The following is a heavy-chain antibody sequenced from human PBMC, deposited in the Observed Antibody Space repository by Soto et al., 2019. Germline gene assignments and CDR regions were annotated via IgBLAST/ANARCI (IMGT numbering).Heavy chain of an antibody. D-gene: IGHD3-10*01. J-gene: IGHJ6*02. V-gene: IGHV4-30-2*01. CDR3: ARQWFEAIHGLVDV. CDR1: GGSISSGDYS. Sequence: ASETLSLTCAVSGGSISSGDYSWSWIRQPPGKGLEWIGYIYLSGSTYYSPSLRSRVTFSIDTSKTQFSLTLSSVTAADTALYYCARQWFEAIHGLVDVWGQGTTVTVSS. CDR2: IYLSGST.